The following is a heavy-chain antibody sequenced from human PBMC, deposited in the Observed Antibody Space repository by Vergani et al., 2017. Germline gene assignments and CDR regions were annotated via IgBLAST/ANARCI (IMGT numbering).Heavy chain of an antibody. CDR3: ASIPTHSSSCY. D-gene: IGHD6-13*01. CDR1: GFTFSGSA. Sequence: EVQLVESGGGLVQPGGSLKLSCAASGFTFSGSAMHWVRQASGKGLEWVGRIRSKANSYATAYAASVKGRFTISRDDSKNTAYLQMNSLKTEDTAVYYCASIPTHSSSCYWGQGTLVTVSS. CDR2: IRSKANSYAT. V-gene: IGHV3-73*02. J-gene: IGHJ4*02.